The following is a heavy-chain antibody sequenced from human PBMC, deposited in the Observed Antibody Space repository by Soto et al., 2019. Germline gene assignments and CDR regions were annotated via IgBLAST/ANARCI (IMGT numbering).Heavy chain of an antibody. V-gene: IGHV4-39*01. D-gene: IGHD2-21*02. CDR3: ARQRTSVVTQAYFDV. CDR2: IYYSGRT. CDR1: GXSISSRGYY. J-gene: IGHJ4*02. Sequence: XTLSLPCTVPGXSISSRGYYWGWIRQPPGKGVERIWSIYYSGRTYTHPSLRSRVSMSIDTSKAQFSLKLKSVTAADTALYFCARQRTSVVTQAYFDVWGPGSLGTVS.